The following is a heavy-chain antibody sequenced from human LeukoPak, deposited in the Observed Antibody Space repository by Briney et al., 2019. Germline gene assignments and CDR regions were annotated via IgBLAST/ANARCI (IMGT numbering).Heavy chain of an antibody. J-gene: IGHJ4*02. CDR3: AEERGYSYGCDY. V-gene: IGHV3-23*01. CDR1: GFTFRSYA. CDR2: ISGSGGST. D-gene: IGHD5-18*01. Sequence: GGSLRLSCAASGFTFRSYAMSWVRQAPGKGLGWVSAISGSGGSTYYADSVKGRFTISRDNSKNTLYLQMNSLRAEDTAVYYCAEERGYSYGCDYWGQGTLVTVSS.